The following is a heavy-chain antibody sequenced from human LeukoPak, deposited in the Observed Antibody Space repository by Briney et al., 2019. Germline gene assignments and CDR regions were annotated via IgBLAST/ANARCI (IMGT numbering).Heavy chain of an antibody. CDR1: GGSISSYY. J-gene: IGHJ6*03. Sequence: AETLSLTCTPSGGSISSYYWSWIRQPPGKGLEWIGYIYYSGSTNYNRSLESRVTISVDASKNQFSLKLSSVTAADTAEYYSASLYGSGTKYYMDVWGKGTTVTVSS. CDR3: ASLYGSGTKYYMDV. V-gene: IGHV4-59*08. D-gene: IGHD3-10*01. CDR2: IYYSGST.